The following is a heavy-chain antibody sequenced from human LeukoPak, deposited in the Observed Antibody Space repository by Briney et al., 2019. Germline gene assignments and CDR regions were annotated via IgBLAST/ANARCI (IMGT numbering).Heavy chain of an antibody. CDR2: IGSSGSTI. D-gene: IGHD2-2*01. CDR1: GFTFSDYY. Sequence: GGSLRLSCAASGFTFSDYYMSWIRQAPGKGLEWVSYIGSSGSTIYYADSVKGRFTISRDNSKNTLYLQMNSLRAEDTAVYYCAKDRGDIVVVPAAPEPWGQGTLVTVSS. CDR3: AKDRGDIVVVPAAPEP. J-gene: IGHJ5*02. V-gene: IGHV3-11*04.